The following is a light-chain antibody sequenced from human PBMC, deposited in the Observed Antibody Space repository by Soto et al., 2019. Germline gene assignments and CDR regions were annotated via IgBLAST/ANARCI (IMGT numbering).Light chain of an antibody. CDR1: GSNVGKNY. V-gene: IGLV1-51*01. CDR2: DNN. CDR3: GTWDTSLSAGV. J-gene: IGLJ2*01. Sequence: QSVLTQPPSVSAAPGQKVTISCSGSGSNVGKNYVSWYQQLPGTAPQLLIYDNNNRPSGIPDRFSGSKSGTSATLAITGLQTGAEADYYCGTWDTSLSAGVFGGGTKLTVL.